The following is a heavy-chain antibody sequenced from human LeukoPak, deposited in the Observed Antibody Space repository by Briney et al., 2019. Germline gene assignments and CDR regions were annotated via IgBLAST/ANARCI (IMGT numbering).Heavy chain of an antibody. CDR1: GYTFTGYY. CDR3: ARDRAVAGYYYYGMDV. V-gene: IGHV1-2*02. D-gene: IGHD6-19*01. CDR2: INPNSGGT. Sequence: ASVKVSCKASGYTFTGYYMHWVRQAPGRGLEWMGWINPNSGGTNYAQKFQGRVTMTRDTSISTAYMELSRLRSDDTAVYYCARDRAVAGYYYYGMDVWGQGTTVTVSS. J-gene: IGHJ6*02.